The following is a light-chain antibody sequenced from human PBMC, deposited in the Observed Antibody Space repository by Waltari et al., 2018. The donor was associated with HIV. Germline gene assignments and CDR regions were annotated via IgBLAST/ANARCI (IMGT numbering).Light chain of an antibody. J-gene: IGLJ3*02. Sequence: QSVLTQPPSVSGAPGQRVTISCTGSSSNIGAGYDGHWYQQLPGTAPKLFIYANNTRPSGIPDRFSGSKSGASASLAITGLRAEDEGDYYCQSYDTSLGGSVFGGGTKLTVL. CDR2: ANN. V-gene: IGLV1-40*01. CDR1: SSNIGAGYD. CDR3: QSYDTSLGGSV.